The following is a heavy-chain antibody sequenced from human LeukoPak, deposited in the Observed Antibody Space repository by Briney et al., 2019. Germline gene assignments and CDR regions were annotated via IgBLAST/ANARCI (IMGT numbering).Heavy chain of an antibody. CDR1: GYIFTSYY. CDR2: INPSGGST. D-gene: IGHD6-13*01. V-gene: IGHV1-46*01. CDR3: ARDARQGSSFFDY. Sequence: GTSVKVSCKASGYIFTSYYMHWVRQAPGQGLEWMGIINPSGGSTSYAQKFQGRVTMTRDTSTSTVYMELSSLGSEDTVVYYCARDARQGSSFFDYWGQGTLVTVSS. J-gene: IGHJ4*02.